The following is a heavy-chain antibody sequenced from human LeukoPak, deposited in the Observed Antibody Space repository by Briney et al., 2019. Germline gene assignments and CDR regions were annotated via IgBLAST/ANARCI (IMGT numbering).Heavy chain of an antibody. D-gene: IGHD4-17*01. V-gene: IGHV5-51*01. Sequence: GESLKISCKGSGYSFTNSWIGWVRQMPGKDLEWMGIIYPGDSDTRYSPSFQGQVTISADKSVNTAYLQWNSLKASDTAMYYCARSGGYGDYVYFDFWGQGTLVTVSS. CDR3: ARSGGYGDYVYFDF. CDR1: GYSFTNSW. CDR2: IYPGDSDT. J-gene: IGHJ4*02.